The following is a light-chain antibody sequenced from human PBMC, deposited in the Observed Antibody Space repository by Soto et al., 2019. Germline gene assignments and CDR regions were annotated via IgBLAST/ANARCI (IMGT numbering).Light chain of an antibody. Sequence: QSALTHPASVSGSPGQSITISCTGTSSDVGGYNYVSWYQQHPGKAPKLMIYDVSNRPSGVSNRFSGSKSGNTASLTISGLQAEDEADYYCSSYTSSSNPVVFGGGTKLTVL. CDR1: SSDVGGYNY. V-gene: IGLV2-14*01. J-gene: IGLJ2*01. CDR2: DVS. CDR3: SSYTSSSNPVV.